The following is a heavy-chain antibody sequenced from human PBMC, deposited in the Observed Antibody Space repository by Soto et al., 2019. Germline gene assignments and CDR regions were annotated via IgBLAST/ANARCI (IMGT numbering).Heavy chain of an antibody. CDR1: GFAFSDCG. CDR3: ATLRSAAHFDY. D-gene: IGHD6-13*01. V-gene: IGHV3-30*02. J-gene: IGHJ4*02. CDR2: IWCDGVNK. Sequence: PGGSLRLSCAASGFAFSDCGFNWVRQAPGKGLEWVSFIWCDGVNKYHADSVRGRFTISRDNSKSTLYLQMTSLTAEDTAVYYCATLRSAAHFDYWGQGTLVTVSS.